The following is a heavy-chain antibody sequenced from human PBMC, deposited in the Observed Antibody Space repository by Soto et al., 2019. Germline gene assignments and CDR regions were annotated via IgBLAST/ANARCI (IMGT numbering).Heavy chain of an antibody. CDR3: AHRRSGFCSGGSCSPFDF. V-gene: IGHV2-5*01. J-gene: IGHJ4*02. CDR2: IYWHDDE. Sequence: GSGPTLVNPTQTLTLTCTFSGFSLSTTGVGVSWIRQPPGKALEWLALIYWHDDERYSPSLKSRLTITKDISKNQVVLTMTNMDPVDTATYYCAHRRSGFCSGGSCSPFDFWGQGTLVTVSS. CDR1: GFSLSTTGVG. D-gene: IGHD2-15*01.